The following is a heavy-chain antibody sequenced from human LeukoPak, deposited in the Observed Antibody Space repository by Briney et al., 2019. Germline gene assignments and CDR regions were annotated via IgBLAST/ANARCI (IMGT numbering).Heavy chain of an antibody. J-gene: IGHJ5*02. Sequence: PSETLSLTCTVSGGSISSDYWSWSRQPPGKGLEWIGYIYHSGSTNYNPSLKSRVTISVDTSKNQFSLKLSSVTAADTAVYYCAREGYGDYGWFDPWGQGTLVTVSS. V-gene: IGHV4-59*01. CDR1: GGSISSDY. CDR3: AREGYGDYGWFDP. CDR2: IYHSGST. D-gene: IGHD4-17*01.